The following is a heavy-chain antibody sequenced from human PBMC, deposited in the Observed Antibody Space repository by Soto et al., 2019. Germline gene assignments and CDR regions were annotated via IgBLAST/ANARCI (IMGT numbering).Heavy chain of an antibody. Sequence: SETLSLTCSVSGGSVSSYWWSWIRQPPGKGLEWIGYIYYTGSTNYSPSLKGRVTISLDASKSQFSLKLTSVTAADTAVYYCARGPGASDYYFDYWGPGTLVTVS. V-gene: IGHV4-59*02. CDR3: ARGPGASDYYFDY. CDR1: GGSVSSYW. D-gene: IGHD3-10*01. CDR2: IYYTGST. J-gene: IGHJ4*02.